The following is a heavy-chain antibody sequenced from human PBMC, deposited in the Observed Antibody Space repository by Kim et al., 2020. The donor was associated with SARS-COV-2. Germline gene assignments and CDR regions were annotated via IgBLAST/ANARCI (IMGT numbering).Heavy chain of an antibody. V-gene: IGHV3-9*01. CDR1: GFTFGDYA. Sequence: GGSLRLSCAASGFTFGDYAMHWVRQAPGKGLEWVSGISWNSGSIGYADSVKGRFTISRDNAKNSLYLQMNSLRAEDTALYYCAKDMAYGGNIGYFDLWGRGTLVTVSS. CDR2: ISWNSGSI. J-gene: IGHJ2*01. CDR3: AKDMAYGGNIGYFDL. D-gene: IGHD4-17*01.